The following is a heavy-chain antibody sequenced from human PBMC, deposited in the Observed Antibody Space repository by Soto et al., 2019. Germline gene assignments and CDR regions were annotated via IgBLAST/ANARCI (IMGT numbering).Heavy chain of an antibody. CDR1: GFTFSRYG. CDR3: AKLRLELRGLDS. D-gene: IGHD1-7*01. V-gene: IGHV3-23*01. CDR2: ITGSGDST. Sequence: EVQLSESGGGLVQPGGSLRLSCAASGFTFSRYGMSWVRQAPGKGLEWVSAITGSGDSTYYADSVKGRFTISRESTNNKAYLQTISYRAADPAVYYCAKLRLELRGLDSWGLGALVIVSS. J-gene: IGHJ5*01.